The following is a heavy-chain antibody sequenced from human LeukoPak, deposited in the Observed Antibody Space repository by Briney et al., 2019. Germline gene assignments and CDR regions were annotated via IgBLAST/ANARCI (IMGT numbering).Heavy chain of an antibody. Sequence: ASVNVSCKASGYSFVSYGINWVRQAPGQGLEWMGWISAYNGKTDVAQKLRGRVTMTTDTSTSTAYVELRGLRSDDTAVYYCMRDFRGINNWNDRLDYWGQGTLLTVSS. CDR1: GYSFVSYG. D-gene: IGHD1-20*01. J-gene: IGHJ4*02. CDR3: MRDFRGINNWNDRLDY. V-gene: IGHV1-18*01. CDR2: ISAYNGKT.